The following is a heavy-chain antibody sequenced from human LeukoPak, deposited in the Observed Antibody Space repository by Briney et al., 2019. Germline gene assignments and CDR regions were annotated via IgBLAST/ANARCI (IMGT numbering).Heavy chain of an antibody. CDR1: GFTFSSYA. D-gene: IGHD1-26*01. CDR2: ISYDGSNK. J-gene: IGHJ6*03. CDR3: ARDRGSYRTHNYYYYMDV. Sequence: GGSLRLSCAAAGFTFSSYAMHWVRQAPGKGLEWVAVISYDGSNKYYADSVKGRFTISRDNSKNTLYLQMNSLRAEDTAVYYCARDRGSYRTHNYYYYMDVWGKGTTVTVSS. V-gene: IGHV3-30*04.